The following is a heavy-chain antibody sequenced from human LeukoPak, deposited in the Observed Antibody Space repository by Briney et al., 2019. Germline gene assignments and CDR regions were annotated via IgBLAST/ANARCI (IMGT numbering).Heavy chain of an antibody. D-gene: IGHD6-13*01. Sequence: SQTLSLTCTVSGDSISRGGYSWSWIRQPPGKGLEWIGEINHSGSTNYNPSLRSRVTISVDTSKNQFSLKLSSVTAADTAVYYCARTLRKGLRIAAGTYFDYWGQGTLVTVSS. V-gene: IGHV4-30-2*01. J-gene: IGHJ4*02. CDR1: GDSISRGGYS. CDR2: INHSGST. CDR3: ARTLRKGLRIAAGTYFDY.